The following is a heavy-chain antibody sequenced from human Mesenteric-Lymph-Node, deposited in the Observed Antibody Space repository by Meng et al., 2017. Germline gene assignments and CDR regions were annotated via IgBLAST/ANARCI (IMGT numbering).Heavy chain of an antibody. J-gene: IGHJ4*02. CDR2: IYWDDDK. Sequence: ITCKESVPTLVKPTQTLTLTCTFSGFSLSTSGVGVGWIRQPPGKALEWLALIYWDDDKRYSPSLKSRLTITKDTSKNQVVLTMTNMDPVDTATYYCAQTYGSGSSPPFDYWGQGTLVTVSS. CDR3: AQTYGSGSSPPFDY. D-gene: IGHD3-10*01. V-gene: IGHV2-5*02. CDR1: GFSLSTSGVG.